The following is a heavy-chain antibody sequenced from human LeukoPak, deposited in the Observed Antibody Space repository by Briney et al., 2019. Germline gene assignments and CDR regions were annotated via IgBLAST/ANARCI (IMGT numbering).Heavy chain of an antibody. V-gene: IGHV4-59*01. CDR2: IYYSGST. CDR1: GGSISSYY. D-gene: IGHD6-19*01. J-gene: IGHJ4*02. Sequence: PSETLSLTCTVSGGSISSYYWSWLRQPPGKGLEWIGYIYYSGSTNYNPSLTSRVTISVDTSKNQFSLKLSSVTAADTAVYYCARDSSSGWFDYWGQGTLVTVSS. CDR3: ARDSSSGWFDY.